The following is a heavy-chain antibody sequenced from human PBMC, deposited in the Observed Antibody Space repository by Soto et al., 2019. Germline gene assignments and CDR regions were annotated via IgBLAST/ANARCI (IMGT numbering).Heavy chain of an antibody. CDR3: AQGIYLGDQ. D-gene: IGHD3-16*01. Sequence: QVRLVQSGAEVKKPGASVKVSCKASGYIFTNYYIHWVRQATGQGLEWMGMINPNGGSTNCAQKFQGRITLTRDTSTSTVYMDLSSLRSEDTDVYYSAQGIYLGDQWGQGTLVTVSS. CDR2: INPNGGST. J-gene: IGHJ5*02. V-gene: IGHV1-46*01. CDR1: GYIFTNYY.